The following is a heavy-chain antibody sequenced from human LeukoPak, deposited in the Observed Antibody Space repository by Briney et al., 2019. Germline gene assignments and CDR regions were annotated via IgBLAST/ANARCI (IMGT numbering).Heavy chain of an antibody. CDR3: ARLPHLSSTHWSYYFEY. Sequence: GGSLRLSCAASGFTFSSYEMNWVRQAPGKGLEWVSYISDSGSTKSYADSVKGRFTISRDNAKNSMYLQMNSLRAEDTAVYYCARLPHLSSTHWSYYFEYWGQGTLVTVSS. J-gene: IGHJ4*02. D-gene: IGHD2-2*01. V-gene: IGHV3-48*03. CDR1: GFTFSSYE. CDR2: ISDSGSTK.